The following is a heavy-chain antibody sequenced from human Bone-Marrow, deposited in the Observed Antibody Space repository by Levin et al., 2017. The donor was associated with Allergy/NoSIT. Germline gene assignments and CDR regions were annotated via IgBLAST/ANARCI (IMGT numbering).Heavy chain of an antibody. J-gene: IGHJ4*02. V-gene: IGHV1-24*01. CDR1: GYTLTELS. CDR2: FDREDGET. D-gene: IGHD6-25*01. Sequence: GSLRLSCKVSGYTLTELSIHWVRQAPGKGLEWMGNFDREDGETVYAQKFQGRVTMTEDTSRDTAYMELSRLRSEDTAIYYCAKDVLAPAGGVDYWGQGTLVTVSS. CDR3: AKDVLAPAGGVDY.